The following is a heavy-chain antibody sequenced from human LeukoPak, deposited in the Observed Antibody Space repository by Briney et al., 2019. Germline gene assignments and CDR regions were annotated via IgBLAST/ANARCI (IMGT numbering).Heavy chain of an antibody. CDR2: IYYSGST. V-gene: IGHV4-59*08. CDR1: GGSISSYY. Sequence: SETLSLTCTVSGGSISSYYWSWIRQPPGKGLEWIGYIYYSGSTNYNPSLKSRVTISVDTSKNQFSLKLSSVTAADTAVYYCARHYSGGGRVGSAPLEWFYYYYGMDVWGQGTTVTVSS. D-gene: IGHD3-3*01. J-gene: IGHJ6*02. CDR3: ARHYSGGGRVGSAPLEWFYYYYGMDV.